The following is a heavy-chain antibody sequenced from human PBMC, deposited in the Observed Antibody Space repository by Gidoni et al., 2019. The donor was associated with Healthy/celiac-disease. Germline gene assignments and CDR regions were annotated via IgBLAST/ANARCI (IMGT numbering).Heavy chain of an antibody. Sequence: GQSGAEVKKPGEARKISWKGPGYSFTSYWIGWVRQMPGTGLEWMGIIYPGDSDTRYSPSFQGQVTLSADQSISPAYLQWRSLKAADAAMYSCAPGPSSCPTIFAYWGQGTLVPVSS. CDR1: GYSFTSYW. CDR2: IYPGDSDT. J-gene: IGHJ4*02. CDR3: APGPSSCPTIFAY. V-gene: IGHV5-51*03. D-gene: IGHD6-13*01.